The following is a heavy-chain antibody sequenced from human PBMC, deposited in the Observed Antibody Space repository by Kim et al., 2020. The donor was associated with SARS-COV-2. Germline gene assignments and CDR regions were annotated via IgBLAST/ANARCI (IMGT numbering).Heavy chain of an antibody. D-gene: IGHD2-8*01. J-gene: IGHJ4*02. V-gene: IGHV3-48*02. CDR1: GFTFSSYS. CDR2: ISSSSSTI. Sequence: GGSLRLSCAASGFTFSSYSMNWVRQAPGKGLEWVSYISSSSSTIYYADSVKGRFTISRDNAKNSLYLQMNSLRDEDTAVYYCAREGLGYCTNGVCDAAFDYWGQGTLVTFSS. CDR3: AREGLGYCTNGVCDAAFDY.